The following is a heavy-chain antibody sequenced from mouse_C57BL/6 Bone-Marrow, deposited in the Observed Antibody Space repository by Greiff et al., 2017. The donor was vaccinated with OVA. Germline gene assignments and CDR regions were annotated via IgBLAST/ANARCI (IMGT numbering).Heavy chain of an antibody. Sequence: VQLKQSGPVLVKPGASVKMSCKASGYTFTDYYMNWVKQSHGKSLEWIGVINPYNGGTSYNQKFKGKATLTVDKSSSTAYMELNSLTSEDSAVYYCARLDYYGSSPPFAYWGQGTLVTVSA. V-gene: IGHV1-19*01. CDR2: INPYNGGT. CDR1: GYTFTDYY. J-gene: IGHJ3*01. D-gene: IGHD1-1*01. CDR3: ARLDYYGSSPPFAY.